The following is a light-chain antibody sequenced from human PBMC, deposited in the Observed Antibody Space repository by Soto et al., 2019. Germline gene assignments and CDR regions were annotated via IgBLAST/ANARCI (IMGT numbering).Light chain of an antibody. CDR1: QRVSSSY. Sequence: EIVLTQSPGTLSLSPGERATLSCRASQRVSSSYLAWYQQKPGQAPRLLIYGASSRATGIPDRFSGSGSGIDFTLTISRLEPEDFAVYYCQQYGSSPMYTFGQGTKLEIK. CDR3: QQYGSSPMYT. V-gene: IGKV3-20*01. J-gene: IGKJ2*01. CDR2: GAS.